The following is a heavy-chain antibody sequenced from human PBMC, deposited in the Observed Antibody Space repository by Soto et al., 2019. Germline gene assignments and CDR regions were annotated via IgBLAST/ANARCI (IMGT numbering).Heavy chain of an antibody. V-gene: IGHV3-30*18. D-gene: IGHD3-16*01. Sequence: GGSLRLSCAASGFTFSSYGMHWVRQAPGKGLEWVAVISYDGSNKYYADSVKGRFTISRDNSKNTLYLQMNSLRAEDTAVYYCAKAGDSDFDYWGQGTLVTAPQ. J-gene: IGHJ4*02. CDR1: GFTFSSYG. CDR2: ISYDGSNK. CDR3: AKAGDSDFDY.